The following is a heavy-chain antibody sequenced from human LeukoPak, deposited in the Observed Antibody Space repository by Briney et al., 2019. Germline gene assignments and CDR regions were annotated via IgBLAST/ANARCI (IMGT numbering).Heavy chain of an antibody. CDR1: GFTFNNYA. Sequence: PGGSLRLSCAASGFTFNNYAMNWVRQAPGKGLEWVSSISSSSSYIYYADSVKGRFTISRDNAKNSLYLQMNSLRAEDTAVYYCARGSSGWSNEYYFDYWGQGTLVTVSS. J-gene: IGHJ4*02. CDR2: ISSSSSYI. CDR3: ARGSSGWSNEYYFDY. D-gene: IGHD6-19*01. V-gene: IGHV3-21*01.